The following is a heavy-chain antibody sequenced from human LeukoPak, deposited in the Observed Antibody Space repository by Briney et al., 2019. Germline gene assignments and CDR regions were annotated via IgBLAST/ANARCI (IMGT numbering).Heavy chain of an antibody. V-gene: IGHV4-38-2*02. J-gene: IGHJ4*02. CDR3: ATSRPPTTPFDH. CDR1: GYSISSGYY. Sequence: SETLSLTCTVSGYSISSGYYWGWIRQPPGKRLEWIGNIYSNGDIHSYTPSLKSRVTISLDTSKNQFSLKMRSVTAADTAVYYCATSRPPTTPFDHWGQGVLVIVSS. D-gene: IGHD1-14*01. CDR2: IYSNGDIH.